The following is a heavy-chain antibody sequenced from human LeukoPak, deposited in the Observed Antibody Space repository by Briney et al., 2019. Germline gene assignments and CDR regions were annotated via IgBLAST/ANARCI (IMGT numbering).Heavy chain of an antibody. J-gene: IGHJ4*02. CDR3: AKDWDNSGY. D-gene: IGHD3-10*01. V-gene: IGHV4-38-2*02. CDR2: IYHSGST. Sequence: SETLSLTCTVSGYSISSGYYWGWIRQPPGKGLEWIGSIYHSGSTYYNPSLKSRVTISVDTSKNQFSLKLSSVTAADTAVYYCAKDWDNSGYWGQGTLVTVSS. CDR1: GYSISSGYY.